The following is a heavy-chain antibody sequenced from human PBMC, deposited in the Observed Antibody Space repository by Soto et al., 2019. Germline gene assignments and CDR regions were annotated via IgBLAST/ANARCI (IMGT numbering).Heavy chain of an antibody. CDR2: RIRSNK. CDR3: ARDSRTHTYYYDSSGPFDY. D-gene: IGHD3-22*01. J-gene: IGHJ4*02. CDR1: EFTFSGST. V-gene: IGHV3-48*01. Sequence: GGSLRLSCAASEFTFSGSTIHWVRQASGKGLEWVGRIRSNKNYADSVKGRFTISRDNAKNSLYLQMNSLRAEDTAVYYCARDSRTHTYYYDSSGPFDYWGQGTLVTVSS.